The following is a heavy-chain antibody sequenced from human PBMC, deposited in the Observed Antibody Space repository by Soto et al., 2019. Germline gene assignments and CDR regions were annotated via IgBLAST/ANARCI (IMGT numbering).Heavy chain of an antibody. V-gene: IGHV4-30-4*01. J-gene: IGHJ4*02. CDR3: ARVYDSSGYLIDY. D-gene: IGHD3-22*01. CDR1: GGSISSGDYY. CDR2: IYYSGST. Sequence: SETLSLTCTVSGGSISSGDYYWSWIRQPPGKGLEWIGYIYYSGSTYYNPSLKSRVTISVDTSKNQFSLKLSSVTAADTAVYYCARVYDSSGYLIDYWGQGTLVTVSS.